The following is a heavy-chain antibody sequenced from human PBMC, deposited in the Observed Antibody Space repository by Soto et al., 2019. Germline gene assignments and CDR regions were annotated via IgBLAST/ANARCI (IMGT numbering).Heavy chain of an antibody. Sequence: QVQLVQSGAEVKKPGSSVKVSCKASGGTFSSYAISWVRQAPGQGLEWMGGIIPIFGTANYAQKSQGRITITADESTSTAYMELSSLRSEDTAVYYCARDGGYYDSSGYSQFDYWGQGTLVTVSS. CDR3: ARDGGYYDSSGYSQFDY. J-gene: IGHJ4*02. CDR2: IIPIFGTA. D-gene: IGHD3-22*01. V-gene: IGHV1-69*01. CDR1: GGTFSSYA.